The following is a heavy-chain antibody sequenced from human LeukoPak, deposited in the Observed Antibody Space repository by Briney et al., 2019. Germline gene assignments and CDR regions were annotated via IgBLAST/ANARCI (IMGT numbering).Heavy chain of an antibody. CDR1: GFTFSSYW. Sequence: HSGGSLRLSCAASGFTFSSYWMHWVRHAPGKGLVWVSRINSDGSSTSYADSVKGRFTISRDNAKNTLYLQMNSLRAEDTAVYYCAGAAQDYYYYYMDVWGKGTTVTVSS. J-gene: IGHJ6*03. CDR2: INSDGSST. V-gene: IGHV3-74*01. CDR3: AGAAQDYYYYYMDV.